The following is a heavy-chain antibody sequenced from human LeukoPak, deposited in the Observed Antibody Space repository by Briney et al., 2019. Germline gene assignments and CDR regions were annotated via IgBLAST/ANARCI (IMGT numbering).Heavy chain of an antibody. J-gene: IGHJ4*02. D-gene: IGHD3-9*01. V-gene: IGHV4-39*07. CDR3: ARDWYYDILTGAFDY. CDR1: GGSISSSSYY. CDR2: IYYSGST. Sequence: PSETLSLTCTVSGGSISSSSYYWGWIRQPPGTGLEWIGSIYYSGSTYYNPSLKSRVTISVDTSKNQFSLKLSSVTAADTAVYYCARDWYYDILTGAFDYWGQGTLVTVSS.